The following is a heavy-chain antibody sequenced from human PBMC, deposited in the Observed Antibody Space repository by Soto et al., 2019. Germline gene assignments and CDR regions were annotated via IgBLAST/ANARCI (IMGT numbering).Heavy chain of an antibody. CDR1: GGTFSTRA. J-gene: IGHJ6*02. D-gene: IGHD2-15*01. CDR3: ARGYCSGGNCYSGMDV. CDR2: IIPISGTT. Sequence: ASVKVSCKASGGTFSTRAIICVRQAPGHGLEWMGGIIPISGTTYYTQKFQGRVTITADEPTSTAFMELSSLKSDDTAVFYCARGYCSGGNCYSGMDVWGQGTMVTVSS. V-gene: IGHV1-69*13.